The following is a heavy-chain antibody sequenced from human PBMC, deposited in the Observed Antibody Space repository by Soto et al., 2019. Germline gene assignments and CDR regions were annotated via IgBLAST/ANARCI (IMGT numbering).Heavy chain of an antibody. CDR1: GGSLSSTHW. CDR3: ARDPYYYGSGDKGGFDP. Sequence: QVQLQESGPGLVKPSGTLSLTCAVSGGSLSSTHWWSWVRQPPRKGLEWIGEIYHTGSTNYNPSLKSRVTISVDKSNNQFSLNLSSVTAADTAVYYCARDPYYYGSGDKGGFDPWGQGTLVIVSS. J-gene: IGHJ5*02. V-gene: IGHV4-4*02. CDR2: IYHTGST. D-gene: IGHD3-10*01.